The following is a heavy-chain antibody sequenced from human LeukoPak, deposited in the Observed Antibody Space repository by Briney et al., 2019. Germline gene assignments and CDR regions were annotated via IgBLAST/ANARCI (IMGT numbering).Heavy chain of an antibody. CDR3: ARDLRCSSTSCYTLGLFDY. CDR2: ISAYNGST. D-gene: IGHD2-2*02. CDR1: GYTFTSYG. J-gene: IGHJ4*02. Sequence: ASVKVSCKASGYTFTSYGISWVRQAPGQGLEWMGWISAYNGSTNYAQKLQGRVTMTTDTSTSTAYMELRSLRSDDTAVYYCARDLRCSSTSCYTLGLFDYWGQGTLVTVSS. V-gene: IGHV1-18*01.